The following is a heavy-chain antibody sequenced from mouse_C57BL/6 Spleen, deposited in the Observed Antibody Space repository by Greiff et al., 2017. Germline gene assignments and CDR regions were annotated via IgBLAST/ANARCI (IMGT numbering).Heavy chain of an antibody. D-gene: IGHD1-1*01. Sequence: QVQLKESGPELVKPGASVKISCKASGYAFSSSWMNWVKQRPGKGLEWIGRIYPGDGDTKYNGKFKGKATLTANKSTSTVYIQLSSRTSEDSAVYFCAKAVDSSFDYWGQGTTLTVSS. CDR3: AKAVDSSFDY. V-gene: IGHV1-82*01. CDR1: GYAFSSSW. J-gene: IGHJ2*01. CDR2: IYPGDGDT.